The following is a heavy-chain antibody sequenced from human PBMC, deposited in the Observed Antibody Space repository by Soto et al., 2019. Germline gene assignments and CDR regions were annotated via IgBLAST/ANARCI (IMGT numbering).Heavy chain of an antibody. Sequence: EVQLLESGGGLVQPGGSLRLSCAASGFTFSSYAMSWVRQAPGKGLEWVSAISGSGGSTYYADSVKGRFTISRDNSKNTLYLQMNSLRAEDTAVYYCAKGRTYYYGSGSSWYFDLWGRGTLVTVSS. CDR1: GFTFSSYA. V-gene: IGHV3-23*01. CDR2: ISGSGGST. D-gene: IGHD3-10*01. CDR3: AKGRTYYYGSGSSWYFDL. J-gene: IGHJ2*01.